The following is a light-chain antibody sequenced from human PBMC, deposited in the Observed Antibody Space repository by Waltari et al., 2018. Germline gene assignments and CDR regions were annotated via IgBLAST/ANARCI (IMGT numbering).Light chain of an antibody. CDR2: VVR. J-gene: IGLJ3*02. CDR3: SSYTDSRTWV. Sequence: QSALTQPASVSGSPGQSITISCTGTISDIGAYNLVSWYKKHPSQAPKLIIFVVRWRASGVSTRFSGSKSGNRASLTISGLQAEDEADYYCSSYTDSRTWVFGGGTRLTVL. V-gene: IGLV2-14*01. CDR1: ISDIGAYNL.